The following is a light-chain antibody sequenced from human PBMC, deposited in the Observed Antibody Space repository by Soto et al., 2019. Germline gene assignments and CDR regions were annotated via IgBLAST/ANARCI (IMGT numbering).Light chain of an antibody. CDR3: QQYNNYPRT. Sequence: DIQMTQSPSTLSASVGDRVTITCRASQSISSWLAWYQQKPGKAPKLLIYDASSLESGVPSRFSGSGSGTEFTLTISSLQPDDIATYYCQQYNNYPRTFGQGTKVDI. V-gene: IGKV1-5*01. CDR2: DAS. CDR1: QSISSW. J-gene: IGKJ1*01.